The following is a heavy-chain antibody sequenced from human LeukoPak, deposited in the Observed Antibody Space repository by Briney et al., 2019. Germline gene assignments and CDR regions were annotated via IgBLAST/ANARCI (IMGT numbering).Heavy chain of an antibody. CDR2: ISTVSTYT. J-gene: IGHJ6*03. CDR3: ARDGSGFYHYYYMDV. Sequence: KPGGSLTLSCAPSGFTFTDYSVNWVRQAPGKGLEWVAHISTVSTYTHYTDSVKGRFTISRDNRKNLLYLQMSSLGAEDTAVYYCARDGSGFYHYYYMDVWGKGTTVTDSS. V-gene: IGHV3-21*01. CDR1: GFTFTDYS. D-gene: IGHD6-25*01.